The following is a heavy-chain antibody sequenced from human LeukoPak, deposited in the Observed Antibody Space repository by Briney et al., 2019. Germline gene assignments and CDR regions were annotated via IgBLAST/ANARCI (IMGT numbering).Heavy chain of an antibody. CDR2: IYYSGST. V-gene: IGHV4-39*01. D-gene: IGHD3-22*01. Sequence: SETLSLTCTVSGGSISSSSYHWGWIRQPPGKGLEWIGSIYYSGSTYYNPSLKSRVTISVDTSKNQFSLKLSSVTAADTAVYYCAGQFTMIVVVITTQGDNWFDPWGQGTLVTVSS. CDR3: AGQFTMIVVVITTQGDNWFDP. CDR1: GGSISSSSYH. J-gene: IGHJ5*02.